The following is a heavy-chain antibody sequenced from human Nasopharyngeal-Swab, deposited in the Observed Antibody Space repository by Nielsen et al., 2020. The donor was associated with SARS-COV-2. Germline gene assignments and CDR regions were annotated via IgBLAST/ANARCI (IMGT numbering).Heavy chain of an antibody. CDR3: ARGGVGAVGGALDY. V-gene: IGHV3-23*01. Sequence: GGSLRLSCAASGFTFSSYAMSWVRQAPGKGLEWVSAISGSGGSTYYADSVKGRFTISRDNSKNTLYLQMNSLRAEDTAVYYCARGGVGAVGGALDYWGQGTQVTVSS. CDR1: GFTFSSYA. J-gene: IGHJ4*02. CDR2: ISGSGGST. D-gene: IGHD1-26*01.